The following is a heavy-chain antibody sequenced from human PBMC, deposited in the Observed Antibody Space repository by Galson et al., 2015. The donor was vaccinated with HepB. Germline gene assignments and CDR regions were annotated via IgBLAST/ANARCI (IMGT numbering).Heavy chain of an antibody. J-gene: IGHJ4*02. CDR1: GFTFSSYS. CDR3: AREWPFGTDYFDY. Sequence: SLRLSCAASGFTFSSYSMNWVRQAPGKGLEWVSYISSSSSTIYYADSVKGRFTISRDNAKNSLYLQMNSLRAEDTAVYYCAREWPFGTDYFDYWGQGTLVTVSS. D-gene: IGHD6-13*01. CDR2: ISSSSSTI. V-gene: IGHV3-48*01.